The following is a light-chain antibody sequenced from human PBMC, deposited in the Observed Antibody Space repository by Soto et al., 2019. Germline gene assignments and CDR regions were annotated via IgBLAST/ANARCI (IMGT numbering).Light chain of an antibody. CDR3: QPYYSSIT. J-gene: IGKJ5*01. Sequence: DIVMTQSPDSLAVSLGERATINCKSSQSVLYISNNKNYLAWYQQKPGQPPRLLIYWASTRESGVPDRFSGSGSGTDFTLSISRLQAEDVAVYYCQPYYSSITFGQGTRLEIK. CDR1: QSVLYISNNKNY. V-gene: IGKV4-1*01. CDR2: WAS.